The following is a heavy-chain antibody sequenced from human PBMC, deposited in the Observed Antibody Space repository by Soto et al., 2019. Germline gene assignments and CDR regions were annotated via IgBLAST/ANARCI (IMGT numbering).Heavy chain of an antibody. V-gene: IGHV4-34*01. Sequence: SETLSLTCAVYGGSFSGYYWSWIRQPPGKGLEWIGEINHSGSTNYNPSLKSRVTISVDTSKNQFSLKLSSVTAADTAVYYCARGSRIAAQTINWFDPWGQGTLVTVSS. D-gene: IGHD6-6*01. CDR3: ARGSRIAAQTINWFDP. J-gene: IGHJ5*02. CDR1: GGSFSGYY. CDR2: INHSGST.